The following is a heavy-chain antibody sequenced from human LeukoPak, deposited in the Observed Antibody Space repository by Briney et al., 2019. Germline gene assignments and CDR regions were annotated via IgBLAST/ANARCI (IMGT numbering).Heavy chain of an antibody. CDR3: AKDRSTTWSLDY. CDR1: GFSFSSDG. J-gene: IGHJ4*02. Sequence: GGSQRLSCAASGFSFSSDGMHWVRQAPGKGLEWVAFISNDGNRKYYADSVKGRFTISRDKSENTLYVQMNSLRAEDTAVYYCAKDRSTTWSLDYWGQGTLVTVSS. CDR2: ISNDGNRK. D-gene: IGHD6-13*01. V-gene: IGHV3-30*18.